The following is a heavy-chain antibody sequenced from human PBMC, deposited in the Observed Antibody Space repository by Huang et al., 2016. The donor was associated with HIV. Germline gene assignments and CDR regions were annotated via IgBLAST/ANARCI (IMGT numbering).Heavy chain of an antibody. D-gene: IGHD3-9*01. Sequence: QVQLQESGPGLVKPSQTLSLTCSVSGGSISSGNYYWSWIRQPAGKGLEWIGHIYTRGTTIYNSSLKSRVTISVATSKNQFSLKLSSVTAADTAVYYCARLTGYSTFDIWGHGTVVTVSS. J-gene: IGHJ3*02. CDR2: IYTRGTT. V-gene: IGHV4-61*09. CDR3: ARLTGYSTFDI. CDR1: GGSISSGNYY.